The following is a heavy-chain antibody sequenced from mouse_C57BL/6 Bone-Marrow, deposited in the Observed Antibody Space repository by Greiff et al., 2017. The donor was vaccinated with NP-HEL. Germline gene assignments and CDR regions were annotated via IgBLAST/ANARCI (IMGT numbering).Heavy chain of an antibody. CDR2: IYPRDGST. CDR3: ARSTTVVANWYFDV. Sequence: VKLMESGPELVKPGASVKLSCKASGYTFTSYDINWVKQRPGQGLEWIGWIYPRDGSTKYNEKFKGKATLTVDTSSSTAYMELHSLTSEDSAVYFCARSTTVVANWYFDVWGTGTTVTVSS. J-gene: IGHJ1*03. D-gene: IGHD1-1*01. CDR1: GYTFTSYD. V-gene: IGHV1-85*01.